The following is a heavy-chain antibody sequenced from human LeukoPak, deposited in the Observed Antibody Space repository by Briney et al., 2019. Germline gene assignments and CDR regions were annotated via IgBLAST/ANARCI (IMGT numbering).Heavy chain of an antibody. CDR2: INTNTGNP. V-gene: IGHV7-4-1*02. CDR1: GYTFTSYA. Sequence: ASVKVSCKASGYTFTSYAMNWVRQAPGQGLEWMGWINTNTGNPTYAQGFTGRFVFSLDTSVSTAYLQISSLKAEDTAVYYCARYARDIVVVPAAITGPFDPWGQGTLVSVSS. J-gene: IGHJ5*02. CDR3: ARYARDIVVVPAAITGPFDP. D-gene: IGHD2-2*02.